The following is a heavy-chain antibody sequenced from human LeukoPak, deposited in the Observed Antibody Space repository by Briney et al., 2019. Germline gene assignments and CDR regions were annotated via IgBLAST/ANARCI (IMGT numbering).Heavy chain of an antibody. CDR2: IIPIFGMA. J-gene: IGHJ6*02. CDR1: GGTFSSNA. V-gene: IGHV1-69*04. CDR3: ARAHFGDYDFWSGPTSYYYYGMDV. D-gene: IGHD3-3*01. Sequence: SVKVSCKASGGTFSSNAISWLRQAPGQGLEWMGRIIPIFGMANYAQKFQGRVTITADKSTSTAYMELSSLRSEDTAVYYCARAHFGDYDFWSGPTSYYYYGMDVWGQGTTVTVSS.